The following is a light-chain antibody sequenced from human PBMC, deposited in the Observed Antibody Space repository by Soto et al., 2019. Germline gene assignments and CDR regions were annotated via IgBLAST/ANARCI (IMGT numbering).Light chain of an antibody. V-gene: IGKV1-5*01. CDR2: HAP. CDR3: QQYNSYVYT. J-gene: IGKJ2*01. CDR1: QSIDNW. Sequence: DIQMTQSPSTLSASVGDRVTITCRASQSIDNWLAWYQQKPGKAPKLLIYHAPSLESGVPSRFSGSASGTQFTLTISSLQPDDFATYDCQQYNSYVYTFGHGTKLEIK.